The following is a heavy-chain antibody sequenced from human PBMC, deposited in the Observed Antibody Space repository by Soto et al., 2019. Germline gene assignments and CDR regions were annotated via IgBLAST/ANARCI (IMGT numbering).Heavy chain of an antibody. D-gene: IGHD2-21*02. CDR1: GGSISSYY. J-gene: IGHJ6*02. Sequence: SETLSLTCTVSGGSISSYYWSWIRQPPGKGLEWIGYIYYSGSTNYNPSLKSRVTISVDTSKNQFSLKLSSVTAADTAVYYCARDRVVVTAINAYYYGMDVWGQGTTVTVSS. V-gene: IGHV4-59*01. CDR2: IYYSGST. CDR3: ARDRVVVTAINAYYYGMDV.